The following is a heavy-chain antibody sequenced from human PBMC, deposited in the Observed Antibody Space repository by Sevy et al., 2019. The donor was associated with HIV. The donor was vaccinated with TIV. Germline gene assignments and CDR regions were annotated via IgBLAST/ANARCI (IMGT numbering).Heavy chain of an antibody. Sequence: KQSQTLSLTCTVSGGSITSLYWNWIRQPPGKGLGWIANIYYNGHINYNPSLKSRVTLSLDTSKNQFSLRLSSVTAADTAMYYCAGENAWGRGYSWGQGTLVTVSS. CDR3: AGENAWGRGYS. CDR2: IYYNGHI. D-gene: IGHD1-26*01. V-gene: IGHV4-59*08. CDR1: GGSITSLY. J-gene: IGHJ4*02.